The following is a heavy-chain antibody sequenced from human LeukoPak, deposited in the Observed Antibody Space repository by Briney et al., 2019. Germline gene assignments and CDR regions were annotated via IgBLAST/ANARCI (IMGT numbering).Heavy chain of an antibody. D-gene: IGHD3-10*01. V-gene: IGHV1-46*01. J-gene: IGHJ4*02. CDR1: GYTFTSYY. CDR2: INPSGGST. Sequence: ASVKVSCKASGYTFTSYYMHWVRQAPGQGLEWMGIINPSGGSTSYAQKFQGRVTMTRDTSTSTVYMELSSLRSEDTAVYYCARGSYGLGPKYYFDYWGQGTLVTVSS. CDR3: ARGSYGLGPKYYFDY.